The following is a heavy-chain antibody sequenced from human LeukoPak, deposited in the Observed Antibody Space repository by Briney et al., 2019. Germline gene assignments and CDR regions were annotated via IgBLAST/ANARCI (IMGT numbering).Heavy chain of an antibody. CDR2: VSYSGST. D-gene: IGHD2-15*01. CDR3: ARGRYCSGGSCYWFDP. CDR1: GGSISGSY. Sequence: PSETLSLTCSVSGGSISGSYWNWIRQPPGKGLEWIGYVSYSGSTNYNPSLKSRVTISVDTSKNQFSLKLSSVTAADTAVYYCARGRYCSGGSCYWFDPWGQGTLVTVSS. J-gene: IGHJ5*02. V-gene: IGHV4-59*12.